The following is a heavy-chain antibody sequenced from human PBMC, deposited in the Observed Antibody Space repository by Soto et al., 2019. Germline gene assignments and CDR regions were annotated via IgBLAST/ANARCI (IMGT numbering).Heavy chain of an antibody. CDR1: GGSISSRGYY. CDR3: ARDKITGLFDY. CDR2: IYYSGST. D-gene: IGHD2-8*02. J-gene: IGHJ4*02. V-gene: IGHV4-31*03. Sequence: SETLSLTCTVSGGSISSRGYYWSWIRQHPGKGLEWIGYIYYSGSTNYNPSLKSRVTISVDTSKNQFSLKLTSVTAADTAVYYCARDKITGLFDYWGQGTLVTVS.